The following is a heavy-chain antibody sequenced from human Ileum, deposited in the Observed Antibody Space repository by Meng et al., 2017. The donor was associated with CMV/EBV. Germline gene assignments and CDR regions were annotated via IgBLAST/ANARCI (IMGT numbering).Heavy chain of an antibody. CDR3: AGGAITGTTEVPFDY. CDR1: GGSFSGYY. Sequence: VQLQEWGAGLLNPSETLSLTCAVYGGSFSGYYWSWIRQVPGKGLEWIGRIYTSESTNYNPSLKSRVTISVDTSKNQFSLKLSSVTATDTAVYYCAGGAITGTTEVPFDYWGQGTLVTVSS. V-gene: IGHV4-59*10. J-gene: IGHJ4*02. D-gene: IGHD1-20*01. CDR2: IYTSEST.